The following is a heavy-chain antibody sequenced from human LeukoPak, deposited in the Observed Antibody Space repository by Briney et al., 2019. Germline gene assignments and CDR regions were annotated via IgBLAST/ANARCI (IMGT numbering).Heavy chain of an antibody. D-gene: IGHD6-13*01. CDR3: ARDRIAAAGFDY. Sequence: GGSLRLSCAASGFTFSYYWMTWVRQAPGKGLEWVANINQDGSDIYYVDSVRGRFTISRDNARNSLYLQMNSLRAEDTAVYYCARDRIAAAGFDYWGQGTLVTVSS. J-gene: IGHJ4*02. CDR2: INQDGSDI. CDR1: GFTFSYYW. V-gene: IGHV3-7*01.